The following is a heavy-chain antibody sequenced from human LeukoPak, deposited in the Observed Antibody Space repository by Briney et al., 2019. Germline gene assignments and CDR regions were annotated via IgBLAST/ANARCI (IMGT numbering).Heavy chain of an antibody. Sequence: GGSLRLSCAASGFTFDDYGMSWVRQAPGKGLEWVSAISGSGGSTYYADSVKGRFTISRDNSKNTLYLQMNSLRAEDTAVYYCAKDRGREVDPLDPWGQGTLVTVSS. J-gene: IGHJ5*02. CDR2: ISGSGGST. V-gene: IGHV3-23*01. CDR3: AKDRGREVDPLDP. CDR1: GFTFDDYG. D-gene: IGHD5-12*01.